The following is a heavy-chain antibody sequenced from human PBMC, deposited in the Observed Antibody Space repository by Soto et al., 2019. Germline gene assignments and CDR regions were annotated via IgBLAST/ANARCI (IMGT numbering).Heavy chain of an antibody. CDR1: GGSITGYY. Sequence: QVQLRESGPGLVRPSETLSLTCTVSGGSITGYYWSWIRQPPGKGLEWIGYIYDSVTTTYNAALKSRVAISADTSKNHFSLNLRSVSAADTAVYYCARRNYGEEGYFFDFWGQGLLVTVSS. CDR2: IYDSVTT. V-gene: IGHV4-59*08. D-gene: IGHD4-17*01. CDR3: ARRNYGEEGYFFDF. J-gene: IGHJ4*02.